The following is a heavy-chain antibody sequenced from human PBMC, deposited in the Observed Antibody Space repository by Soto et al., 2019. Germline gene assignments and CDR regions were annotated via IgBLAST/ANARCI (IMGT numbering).Heavy chain of an antibody. CDR3: AKSCGGDCYSRFEH. CDR2: ISDSSGSR. J-gene: IGHJ1*01. CDR1: GFTFSTSA. V-gene: IGHV3-23*01. Sequence: EVQLLESGGGLVQPGGSLRLSCAASGFTFSTSAVTWVRQAPGKGLEWVSSISDSSGSRYYADSVKGRFTISRDNSKNTLYLQMNSLGAEDTAVYYCAKSCGGDCYSRFEHWGQGTQVTVSS. D-gene: IGHD2-21*02.